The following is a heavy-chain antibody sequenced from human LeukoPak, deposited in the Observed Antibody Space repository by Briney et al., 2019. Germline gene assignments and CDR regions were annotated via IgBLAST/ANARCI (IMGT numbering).Heavy chain of an antibody. CDR2: ISYDGSNK. Sequence: GRSLRLSCAASGFTFSSYAMHWVRQAPGKGLGWVAVISYDGSNKYYADSVKGRFTISRDNSKNTLYLQMNSLRAEDTAVYYCARDPTYYYDSSGYSFDYWGQGTLVTVSS. D-gene: IGHD3-22*01. CDR3: ARDPTYYYDSSGYSFDY. J-gene: IGHJ4*02. V-gene: IGHV3-30-3*01. CDR1: GFTFSSYA.